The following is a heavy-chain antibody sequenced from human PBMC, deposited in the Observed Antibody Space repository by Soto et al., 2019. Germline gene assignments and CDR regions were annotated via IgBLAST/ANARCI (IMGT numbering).Heavy chain of an antibody. CDR2: ISSNGGST. CDR1: GFTFSSYA. Sequence: GGSLRLSCAASGFTFSSYAMHWVRQAPGKGLEYVSAISSNGGSTYYANSVKGRFTISRDNSKNTLYLQMGSLRAEDMAVYYCARDALGYCSGGSCYYYYMDVWGKGTTVTVSS. V-gene: IGHV3-64*01. CDR3: ARDALGYCSGGSCYYYYMDV. D-gene: IGHD2-15*01. J-gene: IGHJ6*03.